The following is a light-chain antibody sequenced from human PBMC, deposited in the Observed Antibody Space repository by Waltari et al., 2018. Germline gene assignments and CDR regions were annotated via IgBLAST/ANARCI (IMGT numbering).Light chain of an antibody. CDR3: QHYDNFPFT. CDR2: DAS. V-gene: IGKV1-33*01. Sequence: DIQITQSPSSLSASVGDRVTITCQATQDITIYLNWYQQKPGKAPNLLIYDASNLQTGVPSRFSGSGSGTDFTFTISSLQPEDFATYYCQHYDNFPFTFGHGTQLEIK. J-gene: IGKJ5*01. CDR1: QDITIY.